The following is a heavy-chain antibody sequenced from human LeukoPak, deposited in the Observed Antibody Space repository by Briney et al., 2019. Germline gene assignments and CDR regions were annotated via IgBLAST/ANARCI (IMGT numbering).Heavy chain of an antibody. CDR1: GYTFTGCY. J-gene: IGHJ4*02. Sequence: GASVKVSCKASGYTFTGCYMHWVRQAPGQGLEWMGRINPNSGGTNYAQKFQGRVTMTRDTSISTAYMELSRLRSDDTAVYYCARAPRVVTMFSLPTSDYWGQGTLVTVSS. CDR3: ARAPRVVTMFSLPTSDY. CDR2: INPNSGGT. V-gene: IGHV1-2*06. D-gene: IGHD4-23*01.